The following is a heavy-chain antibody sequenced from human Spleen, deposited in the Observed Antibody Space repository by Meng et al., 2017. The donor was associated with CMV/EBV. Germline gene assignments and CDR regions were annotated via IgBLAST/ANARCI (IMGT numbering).Heavy chain of an antibody. V-gene: IGHV3-21*01. CDR3: AGYETGYCSSTSCYF. D-gene: IGHD2-2*01. CDR1: GFTLSSYS. CDR2: IRTSGHI. J-gene: IGHJ4*02. Sequence: GESLKISCAASGFTLSSYSMNWVRQAPGKGLEWVSSIRTSGHIYYADSVKGRFTISRDNAKNSLYLQMNSLRAEDTAVYYCAGYETGYCSSTSCYFWGQGTLVTVSS.